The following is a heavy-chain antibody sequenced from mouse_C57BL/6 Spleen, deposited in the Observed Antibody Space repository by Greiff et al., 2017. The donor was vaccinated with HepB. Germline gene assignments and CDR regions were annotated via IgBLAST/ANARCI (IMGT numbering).Heavy chain of an antibody. CDR3: ARSSPYYDSPAWFAY. Sequence: QVQLQQPGAELVRPGSSVKLSCKASGYTFTSYWMHWVKQRPIQGLEWIGNIDPSDSETHYNQKFKDKATLTVDKSSSTAYMQLSSLTSEDSAVYYCARSSPYYDSPAWFAYWGQGTLVTVSA. V-gene: IGHV1-52*01. J-gene: IGHJ3*01. CDR2: IDPSDSET. CDR1: GYTFTSYW. D-gene: IGHD2-4*01.